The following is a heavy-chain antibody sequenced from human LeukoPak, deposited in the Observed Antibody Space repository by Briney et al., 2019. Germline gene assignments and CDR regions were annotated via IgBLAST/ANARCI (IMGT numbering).Heavy chain of an antibody. CDR2: ISPSGTDI. V-gene: IGHV3-11*01. D-gene: IGHD1-26*01. Sequence: GGSLRLSCAVSGFTFTDTYMTWIRQAPGKGLESLSYISPSGTDISYADSVKGRFTISRDNAKNSLYLQMNSLRAEDTAVYYCATDRIVGATRRSFDIWGQGTMVTVSS. J-gene: IGHJ3*02. CDR3: ATDRIVGATRRSFDI. CDR1: GFTFTDTY.